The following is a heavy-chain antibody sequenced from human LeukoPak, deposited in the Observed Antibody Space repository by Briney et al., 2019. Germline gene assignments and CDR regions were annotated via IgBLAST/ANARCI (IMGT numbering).Heavy chain of an antibody. Sequence: KPSETLSLTCTVSGYSISNGYYWAWLRQPPGKGLEWIGSIYHSGSTYYNPSLKSRVTISVDTSKNQFSLKLSSVTAADTAVYYCAREASACSGGSCYPARYYYYYYYMDVWGKGTTVTVSS. V-gene: IGHV4-38-2*02. D-gene: IGHD2-15*01. CDR3: AREASACSGGSCYPARYYYYYYYMDV. J-gene: IGHJ6*03. CDR1: GYSISNGYY. CDR2: IYHSGST.